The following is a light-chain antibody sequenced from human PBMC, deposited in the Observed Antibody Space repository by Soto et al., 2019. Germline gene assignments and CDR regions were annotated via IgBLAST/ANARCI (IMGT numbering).Light chain of an antibody. V-gene: IGLV3-1*01. CDR2: QDA. CDR1: KLGDKY. CDR3: QAWDKSGFV. Sequence: SYELTQPPSVSVFPGQTTSITCFGDKLGDKYASWYQQKPGQSPVLVIYQDAKRPSGIPERFSGSNSGNTATLTISGTQALDEADYYCQAWDKSGFVFGTGTKLTVL. J-gene: IGLJ1*01.